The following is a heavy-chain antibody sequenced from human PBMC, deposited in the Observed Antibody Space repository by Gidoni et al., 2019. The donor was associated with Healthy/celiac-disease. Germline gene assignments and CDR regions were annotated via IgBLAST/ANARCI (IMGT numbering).Heavy chain of an antibody. CDR1: GGTFSSYA. CDR2: IIPILGIA. J-gene: IGHJ4*02. V-gene: IGHV1-69*09. CDR3: ARAGGDGYNSYYFDY. D-gene: IGHD5-12*01. Sequence: QVQLVQSGAEVKKPGSSVKVSCKASGGTFSSYAISWVRQAPGQGLEWMGRIIPILGIANYAQKFQGRVTITADKSTSTAYMELSSLRSEDTAVYYCARAGGDGYNSYYFDYWGQGTLVTVSS.